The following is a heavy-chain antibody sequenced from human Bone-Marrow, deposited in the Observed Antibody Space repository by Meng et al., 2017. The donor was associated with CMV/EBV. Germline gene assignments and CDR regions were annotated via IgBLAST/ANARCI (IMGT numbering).Heavy chain of an antibody. D-gene: IGHD2-2*01. CDR3: TTWGPINSCPYFDY. CDR1: GLTFSEGW. V-gene: IGHV3-15*01. J-gene: IGHJ4*02. Sequence: GGSLRLSGAASGLTFSEGWMSWVRQAPGKGLEWVGRIKSKADGGTTDYAAPVKGRFTISRDDSKSTLFLQMNSLKTEDTAVYYCTTWGPINSCPYFDYWGRGALVTVSS. CDR2: IKSKADGGTT.